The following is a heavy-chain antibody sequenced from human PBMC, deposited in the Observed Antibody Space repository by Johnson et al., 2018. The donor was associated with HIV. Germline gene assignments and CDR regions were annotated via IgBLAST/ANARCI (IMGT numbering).Heavy chain of an antibody. CDR3: AKPHQYDSSGFDI. V-gene: IGHV3-30*18. J-gene: IGHJ3*02. Sequence: VQLVESGGGVVQPGRSLRLSCAASRFTFSRYGMHWVRQAPGKGLEWVAVIPYDGSNKYYADSVKGRFTISRDNSMNTLYLQMNSLTPEDTAVYYCAKPHQYDSSGFDIGGQGTLVTVSS. CDR2: IPYDGSNK. D-gene: IGHD3-22*01. CDR1: RFTFSRYG.